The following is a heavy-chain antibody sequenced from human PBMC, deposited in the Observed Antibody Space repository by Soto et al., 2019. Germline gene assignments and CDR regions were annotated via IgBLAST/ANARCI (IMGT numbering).Heavy chain of an antibody. CDR2: IDWDDDK. CDR3: AWLRRNYYYYYMDV. J-gene: IGHJ6*03. V-gene: IGHV2-70*11. CDR1: GFSLSTSGMC. Sequence: SGPTLVNPTQTLTLTCTFSGFSLSTSGMCVSWIRQPPGKALEWLARIDWDDDKYYSTSLKTRLTISKDTSKNRVVLTMTNMDPVDTATYYCAWLRRNYYYYYMDVWGKGTTVTVSS.